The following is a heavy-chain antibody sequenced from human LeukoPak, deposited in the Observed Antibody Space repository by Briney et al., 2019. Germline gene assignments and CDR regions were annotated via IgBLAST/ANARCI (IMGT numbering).Heavy chain of an antibody. D-gene: IGHD3-22*01. CDR1: RGTFRIYG. V-gene: IGHV1-69*05. CDR3: ARGELGDSSGFSFFDY. Sequence: SVKVSCNASRGTFRIYGISWVRQAPGQGLEGMGGVTAIFGRVKYGEEFQGRATITTDESTSTAYMELSSLTSEDTGVYYCARGELGDSSGFSFFDYWGQGTLVTVSS. J-gene: IGHJ4*02. CDR2: VTAIFGRV.